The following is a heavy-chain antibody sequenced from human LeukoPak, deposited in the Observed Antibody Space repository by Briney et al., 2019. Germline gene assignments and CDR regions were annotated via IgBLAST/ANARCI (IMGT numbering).Heavy chain of an antibody. Sequence: PGGSLRLSCAASGFTVSSNYMSWVRQAPGKGLEWVSVIYSGGSTYYADSVKGRFTISRDNSKNTLYLQMNSLRAEDTAVYYCAREVLGEYYFDYWGLGTLVTVSS. CDR2: IYSGGST. D-gene: IGHD3-16*01. V-gene: IGHV3-53*01. J-gene: IGHJ4*02. CDR1: GFTVSSNY. CDR3: AREVLGEYYFDY.